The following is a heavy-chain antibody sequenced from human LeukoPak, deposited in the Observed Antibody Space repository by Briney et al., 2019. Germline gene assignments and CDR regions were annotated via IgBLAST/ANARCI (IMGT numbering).Heavy chain of an antibody. CDR2: ISWNSGSI. CDR1: GFTFDDYA. V-gene: IGHV3-9*01. J-gene: IGHJ4*02. D-gene: IGHD3-10*01. Sequence: GRSLRLSCAASGFTFDDYAMHWVRQAPGKGLEWVSGISWNSGSIGYADSVKGRFTISRDNAKNSLYLQMNSLRAEDTAVYYCARGPKLLWFGELLSYWGQGTLVTVSS. CDR3: ARGPKLLWFGELLSY.